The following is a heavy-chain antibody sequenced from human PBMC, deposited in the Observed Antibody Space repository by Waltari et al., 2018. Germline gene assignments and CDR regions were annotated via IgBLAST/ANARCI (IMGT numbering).Heavy chain of an antibody. Sequence: QVQLQESGPGLVKPSETLSLTCTVSGGSISSHYWSWIRQPPGKGLEWIGYIYYSGSTNYNPSRKSRVTISVDTSKNQFSLKLSSVTAADTAVYYCARVTGSRRPDYWGQGTLVTVSS. J-gene: IGHJ4*02. D-gene: IGHD2-15*01. CDR3: ARVTGSRRPDY. V-gene: IGHV4-59*11. CDR2: IYYSGST. CDR1: GGSISSHY.